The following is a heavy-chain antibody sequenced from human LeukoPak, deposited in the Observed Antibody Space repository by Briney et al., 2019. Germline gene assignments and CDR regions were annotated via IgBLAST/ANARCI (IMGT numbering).Heavy chain of an antibody. CDR2: IIPIFGTA. V-gene: IGHV1-69*01. Sequence: ASAKVSCKASGGAFSSYAISWVRQAPGQGLEWMGGIIPIFGTANYAQKFQGRVTITADESTSTAYMELSSLRSEDTAVYYCARVPGRFADYWGQGTLVTVSS. CDR3: ARVPGRFADY. J-gene: IGHJ4*02. CDR1: GGAFSSYA. D-gene: IGHD3-10*01.